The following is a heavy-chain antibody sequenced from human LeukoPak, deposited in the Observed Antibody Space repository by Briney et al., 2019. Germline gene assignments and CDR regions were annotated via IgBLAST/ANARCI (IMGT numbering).Heavy chain of an antibody. Sequence: GRSLRLSCAASGFTFSSYGMHWVRQAPGKGLEWVAVIWYDGSNKYYADSVKGRFTISRDNSKNTLYLQMNSLRAEDTAVYYCAKDCSITSCYLGYWGQGTLVTVSS. J-gene: IGHJ4*02. V-gene: IGHV3-33*06. CDR1: GFTFSSYG. CDR3: AKDCSITSCYLGY. D-gene: IGHD2-2*01. CDR2: IWYDGSNK.